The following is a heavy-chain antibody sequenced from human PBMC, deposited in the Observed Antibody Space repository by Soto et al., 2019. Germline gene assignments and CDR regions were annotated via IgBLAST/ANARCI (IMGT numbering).Heavy chain of an antibody. CDR2: IIPISGTA. V-gene: IGHV1-69*01. J-gene: IGHJ6*02. CDR3: ARSQGSSTSLELYNYSYYGMDV. Sequence: QVQLVQSGAEVKKPGSSVKVSCKASGGTFSSYAISWVRQAPGQGLEWMGGIIPISGTANYAQKFHGRVTITADESTSTAYMELSSLRTEDTAVYYCARSQGSSTSLELYNYSYYGMDVWGQGTTVTVSS. CDR1: GGTFSSYA. D-gene: IGHD2-2*01.